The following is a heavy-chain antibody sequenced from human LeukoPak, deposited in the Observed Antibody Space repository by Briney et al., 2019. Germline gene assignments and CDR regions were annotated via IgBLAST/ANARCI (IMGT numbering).Heavy chain of an antibody. V-gene: IGHV4-59*01. CDR3: ARGNSGYDLDY. J-gene: IGHJ4*02. Sequence: SETLSLTCTVPGGSISSSYWSWIREPPGKGLGWIGYIYYSGSTNYNPSLKSRVTTSVDTSKNQFSLKLSSVTAADTAVYYCARGNSGYDLDYWGQGTLVTVSS. D-gene: IGHD5-12*01. CDR2: IYYSGST. CDR1: GGSISSSY.